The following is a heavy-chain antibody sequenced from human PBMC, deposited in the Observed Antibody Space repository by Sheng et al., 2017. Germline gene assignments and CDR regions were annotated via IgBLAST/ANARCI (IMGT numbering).Heavy chain of an antibody. CDR3: AKDPGRGLFITGTGFDY. Sequence: QVQLVESGGGVVQPGRSLRLSCAASGFTFSSYGMHWVRQAPGKGLEWVAVISYDGSNKYYADSVKGRFTISRDNSKNTLYLQMNSLRAEDTAVYYCAKDPGRGLFITGTGFDYWGQGTLVTVSS. V-gene: IGHV3-30*18. CDR1: GFTFSSYG. J-gene: IGHJ4*02. CDR2: ISYDGSNK. D-gene: IGHD1-7*01.